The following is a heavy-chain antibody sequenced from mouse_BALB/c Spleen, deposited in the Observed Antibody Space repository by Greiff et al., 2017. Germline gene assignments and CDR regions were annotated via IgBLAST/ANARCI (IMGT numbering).Heavy chain of an antibody. CDR2: SRNKANAYTT. Sequence: EVQVVESGGGLVQPGRSLRLSCATSGFSFSDFYMEWVRQPPGKRLEWIAASRNKANAYTTEYSASVKGRFIVSRDTSQSILYLQMNALRAEDTAIYYCARDLTGYLDYWGQGTTLTVSS. V-gene: IGHV7-1*02. J-gene: IGHJ2*01. CDR3: ARDLTGYLDY. CDR1: GFSFSDFY. D-gene: IGHD4-1*01.